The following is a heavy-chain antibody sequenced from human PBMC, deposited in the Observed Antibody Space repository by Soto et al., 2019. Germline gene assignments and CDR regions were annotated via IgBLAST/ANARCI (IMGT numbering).Heavy chain of an antibody. CDR2: ISGSGGST. CDR1: GFTFSSYA. D-gene: IGHD3-16*01. J-gene: IGHJ4*02. V-gene: IGHV3-23*01. Sequence: PGGSLRLSCAASGFTFSSYAMSWVRQAPGKGLEWVSAISGSGGSTYYADSVKGRFTISRDNSKNTLYLQMNSLRVEDTAVYYCAKDRGIRLRLGEADYWGQGTLVTVSS. CDR3: AKDRGIRLRLGEADY.